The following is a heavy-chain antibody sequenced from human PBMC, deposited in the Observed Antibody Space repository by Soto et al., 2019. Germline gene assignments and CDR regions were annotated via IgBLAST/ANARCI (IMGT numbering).Heavy chain of an antibody. CDR2: ISYDGSTK. V-gene: IGHV3-30-3*01. CDR3: AIEVTMIVVVHTGYSDF. Sequence: GGSLRLSCAASGFTFCSYAMHWVRQAPGKGLEWVAVISYDGSTKYYADSVKGRLTISRDNSKTTRNLQMNSQRHEDTAAYYCAIEVTMIVVVHTGYSDFWGQRNQVTVSA. J-gene: IGHJ4*02. D-gene: IGHD3-22*01. CDR1: GFTFCSYA.